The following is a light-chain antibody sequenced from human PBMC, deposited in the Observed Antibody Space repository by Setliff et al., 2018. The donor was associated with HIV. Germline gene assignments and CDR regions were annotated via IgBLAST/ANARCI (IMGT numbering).Light chain of an antibody. CDR1: SSDVGNYNL. Sequence: QSVLTQPASVSGSPGQSITISCSGTSSDVGNYNLVSWYQQPPGKAPKLMVYEVTKRPLGVSTRFSGSKSGNTASLTISGRLAEDEADYYCCSYAGSRTFYVFGTGTKV. V-gene: IGLV2-23*02. J-gene: IGLJ1*01. CDR3: CSYAGSRTFYV. CDR2: EVT.